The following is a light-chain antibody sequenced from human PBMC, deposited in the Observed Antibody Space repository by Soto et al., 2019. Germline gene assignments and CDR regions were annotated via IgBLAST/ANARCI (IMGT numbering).Light chain of an antibody. V-gene: IGLV2-23*01. J-gene: IGLJ1*01. Sequence: QAGLTQPASVSGSPGQSITISCTGTSSDVGNYDLVSWYQQLPGKAPKFILYEGSKRPSGVSNRFSGSKSGNTASLTISGLQAEDEADYYCCSYAGTSTYVFGTATNVTVL. CDR1: SSDVGNYDL. CDR3: CSYAGTSTYV. CDR2: EGS.